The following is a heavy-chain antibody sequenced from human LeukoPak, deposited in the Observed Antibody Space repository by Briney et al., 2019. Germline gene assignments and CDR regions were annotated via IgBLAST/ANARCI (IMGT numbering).Heavy chain of an antibody. CDR3: ARDGVAGGFDY. CDR2: IHYSGST. CDR1: GGSIGSYY. V-gene: IGHV4-59*01. Sequence: SETLSLACTVSGGSIGSYYWNWIRQAPGKGLEWIGYIHYSGSTNHNSSLKSRVTLSVATSRNQYSLKLSSVTAADTAVYYCARDGVAGGFDYWGQGTLVTVSS. D-gene: IGHD6-19*01. J-gene: IGHJ4*02.